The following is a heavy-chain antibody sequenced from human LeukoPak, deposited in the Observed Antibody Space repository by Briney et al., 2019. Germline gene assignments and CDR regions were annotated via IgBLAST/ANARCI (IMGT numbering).Heavy chain of an antibody. Sequence: GGSLKLSCAASGFTFSDYYMSWIRQAPGKGLEWVSYISSSDSTIYYADSVKGRFTISRDNAKNSLYLQMNSLRAEDTAVYYCAREIIPDFGVVIDYYYYYGMDVWGQGTTVTVSS. CDR3: AREIIPDFGVVIDYYYYYGMDV. V-gene: IGHV3-11*01. D-gene: IGHD3-3*01. CDR2: ISSSDSTI. J-gene: IGHJ6*02. CDR1: GFTFSDYY.